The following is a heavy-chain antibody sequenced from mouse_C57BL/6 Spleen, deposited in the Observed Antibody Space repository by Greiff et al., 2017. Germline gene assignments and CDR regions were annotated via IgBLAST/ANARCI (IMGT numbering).Heavy chain of an antibody. Sequence: DVHLVESGGGLVQPGGSMKLSCVASGFTFSNYWMNWVRQSPEKGLEWVAQIRLKSDNYSTHYAESVKGRFTISRDDSKSSVYLQMNNLRAEDTGIYYCTGLLLRYQSRDYWGQGTTLTVSS. CDR2: IRLKSDNYST. D-gene: IGHD1-1*01. CDR3: TGLLLRYQSRDY. J-gene: IGHJ2*01. V-gene: IGHV6-3*01. CDR1: GFTFSNYW.